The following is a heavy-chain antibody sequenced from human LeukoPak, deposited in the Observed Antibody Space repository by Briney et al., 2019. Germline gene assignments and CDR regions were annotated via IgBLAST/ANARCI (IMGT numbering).Heavy chain of an antibody. CDR1: GYSITSGHY. CDR2: IYHSGT. J-gene: IGHJ4*02. D-gene: IGHD3-10*01. Sequence: SETLSLTCTVSGYSITSGHYWAWIRQPPGKGLEWIGCIYHSGTYYKSSLTSRVTISMDTSKNQFSLKLTSVTAADSAFYYCARNGYGHDYWGQGSLVTVSS. CDR3: ARNGYGHDY. V-gene: IGHV4-38-2*02.